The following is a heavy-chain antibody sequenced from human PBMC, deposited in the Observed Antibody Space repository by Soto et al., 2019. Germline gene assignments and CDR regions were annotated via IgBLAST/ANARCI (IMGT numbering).Heavy chain of an antibody. J-gene: IGHJ4*02. V-gene: IGHV4-39*01. D-gene: IGHD6-6*01. CDR1: GSSIISSSYN. CDR3: ARHGSYSSSIFFDY. CDR2: IFYSGST. Sequence: SDTLSLPFTISGSSIISSSYNRRWIRQPPGKGLEWIWIIFYSGSTYYNPSLKSLVTISVVTSKNQFSLKLSSVTAADTAVYYCARHGSYSSSIFFDYWGQG.